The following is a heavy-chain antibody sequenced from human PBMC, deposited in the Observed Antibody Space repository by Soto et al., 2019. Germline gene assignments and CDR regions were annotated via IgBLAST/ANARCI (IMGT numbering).Heavy chain of an antibody. V-gene: IGHV4-34*01. J-gene: IGHJ5*02. CDR3: ARGRPNIVEVPAAMWYNWFAP. CDR1: GGSRISYY. D-gene: IGHD2-2*01. Sequence: SETLSLTCTVAGGSRISYYWSWIRKPPGKGLEWIGEINHSGSTNYNPSLKSRVTISVDTSKNQFSLKLSSVTAADTAVYYCARGRPNIVEVPAAMWYNWFAPWGQGTLVTVSS. CDR2: INHSGST.